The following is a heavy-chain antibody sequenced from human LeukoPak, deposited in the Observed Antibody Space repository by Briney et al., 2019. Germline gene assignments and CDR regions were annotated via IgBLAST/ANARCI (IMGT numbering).Heavy chain of an antibody. J-gene: IGHJ4*02. D-gene: IGHD5-18*01. CDR3: ARDGYSYGYKPSTLSDY. Sequence: GGSLRLSCAASGFTFSSYVMSWVRQAPGKGLEWVSAIRGSGGNTYYADSVKGRFTISRDNAKNSLYLQMNSLRAEDTAVYYCARDGYSYGYKPSTLSDYWGQGTLVTVSS. CDR1: GFTFSSYV. V-gene: IGHV3-23*01. CDR2: IRGSGGNT.